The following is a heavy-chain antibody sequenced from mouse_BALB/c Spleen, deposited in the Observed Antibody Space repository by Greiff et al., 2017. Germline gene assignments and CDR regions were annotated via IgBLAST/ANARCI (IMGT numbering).Heavy chain of an antibody. CDR2: ISYSGST. CDR1: GDSITSGY. V-gene: IGHV3-8*02. D-gene: IGHD1-1*01. Sequence: EVQVVESGPSLVKPSQTLSLTCSVTGDSITSGYWNWIRKFPGNKLEYMGYISYSGSTYYNPSLKSRISITRDTSKNQYYLQLNSVTTEDTATYYCARFHYYGSAMDYWGQGTSVTVSS. J-gene: IGHJ4*01. CDR3: ARFHYYGSAMDY.